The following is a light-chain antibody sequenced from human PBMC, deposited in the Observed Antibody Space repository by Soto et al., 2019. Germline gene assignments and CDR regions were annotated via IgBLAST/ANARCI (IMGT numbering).Light chain of an antibody. CDR2: GAS. CDR1: QSVGSN. J-gene: IGKJ1*01. CDR3: QQYNNWPPDRT. Sequence: EIVMTQSPATLSVSPGERATLSCRASQSVGSNLAWYQQKPGQAPRLLIYGASTRATDIPARFSGSGSGTEFTLTLSSLQSEAFAIYFCQQYNNWPPDRTFGQGTKVEIK. V-gene: IGKV3-15*01.